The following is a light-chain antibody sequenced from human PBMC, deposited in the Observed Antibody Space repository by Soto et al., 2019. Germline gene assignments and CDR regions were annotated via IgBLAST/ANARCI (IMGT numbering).Light chain of an antibody. CDR3: QQYGGSPIT. J-gene: IGKJ5*01. V-gene: IGKV3-20*01. CDR2: GAS. Sequence: IVLTQSPCTLSLSPGERATLSCRASQSVSSSYLAWYQQKPGQAPRLLIYGASRRATGIPDRFSGSGSGTDFTLTISRLEPEDFAVYYCQQYGGSPITFGQGTRLEIK. CDR1: QSVSSSY.